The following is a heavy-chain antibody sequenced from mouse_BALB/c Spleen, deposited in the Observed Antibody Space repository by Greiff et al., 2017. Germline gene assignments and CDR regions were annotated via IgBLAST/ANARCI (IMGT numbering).Heavy chain of an antibody. D-gene: IGHD2-2*01. CDR2: ISSGSSTI. CDR1: GFTFSSFG. CDR3: ARGGLRAMDY. J-gene: IGHJ4*01. Sequence: VKLMESGGGLVQPGGSRKLSCAASGFTFSSFGMHWVRQAPEKGLEWVAYISSGSSTIYYADTVKGRFTISRDNPKNTLFLQMTSLRSEDTAMYYCARGGLRAMDYWGQGTSVTVSS. V-gene: IGHV5-17*02.